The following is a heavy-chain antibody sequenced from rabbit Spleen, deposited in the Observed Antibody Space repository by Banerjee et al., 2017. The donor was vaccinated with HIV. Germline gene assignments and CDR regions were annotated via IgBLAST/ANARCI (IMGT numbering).Heavy chain of an antibody. Sequence: QSLEESGGDLVKPGASLTLTCTASGVSFSANSYMCWVRQAPGKGLEWIACIDTNDGDTDYANWPKGRFTISKTSSTTVTLQMTSLTVADTATYFCARDLDGVIGWNFGWWGPGTLVTVS. CDR3: ARDLDGVIGWNFGW. J-gene: IGHJ4*01. CDR1: GVSFSANSY. V-gene: IGHV1S40*01. CDR2: IDTNDGDT. D-gene: IGHD1-1*01.